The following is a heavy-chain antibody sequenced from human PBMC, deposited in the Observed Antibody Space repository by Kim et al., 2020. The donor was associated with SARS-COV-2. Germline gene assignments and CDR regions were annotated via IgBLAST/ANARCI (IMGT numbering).Heavy chain of an antibody. CDR1: GGSISSGGYS. CDR2: IYHSGST. J-gene: IGHJ4*02. Sequence: SETLSLTCAVSGGSISSGGYSWSWIRQPPGKGLEWIGYIYHSGSTYYNPSLKSRVTISVDRSKNQFSLKLSSVTAADTAVYYCARVGRGWLRPGGLVYWGQGTLVTVSS. CDR3: ARVGRGWLRPGGLVY. V-gene: IGHV4-30-2*01. D-gene: IGHD5-12*01.